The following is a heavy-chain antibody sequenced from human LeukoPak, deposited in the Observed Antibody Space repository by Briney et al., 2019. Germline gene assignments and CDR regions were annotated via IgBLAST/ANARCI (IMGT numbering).Heavy chain of an antibody. CDR1: GGTFSSYA. CDR3: ARDWAPYYYDSSGYYGAGAFDI. J-gene: IGHJ3*02. V-gene: IGHV1-69*13. CDR2: IIPIFGTA. Sequence: SVKVSCKASGGTFSSYAISWVRQAPGQGLEWMGGIIPIFGTANYAQKFQGRVTITADESTSTAYMELSSLRSEDTAVYYCARDWAPYYYDSSGYYGAGAFDIWGQGTMVTFSS. D-gene: IGHD3-22*01.